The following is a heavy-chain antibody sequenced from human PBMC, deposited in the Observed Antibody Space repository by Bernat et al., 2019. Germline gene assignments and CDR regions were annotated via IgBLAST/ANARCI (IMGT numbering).Heavy chain of an antibody. CDR3: ARAPPSYYYDSSGYIDY. CDR1: GYSFTSYW. J-gene: IGHJ4*02. Sequence: EVQLVQSGAEVKKPGESLKISCKGSGYSFTSYWIGWVRQMPGKGLEWMGIIYPGDSDTRYSPSFQGQVAISADKSISTAYLQWSSLKASDTAMYYCARAPPSYYYDSSGYIDYWGQGTLVTVSS. D-gene: IGHD3-22*01. CDR2: IYPGDSDT. V-gene: IGHV5-51*01.